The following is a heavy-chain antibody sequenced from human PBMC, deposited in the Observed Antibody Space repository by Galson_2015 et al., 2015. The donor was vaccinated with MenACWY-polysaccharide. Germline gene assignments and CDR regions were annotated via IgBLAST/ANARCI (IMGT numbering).Heavy chain of an antibody. CDR1: GFIFSRDW. CDR2: IKKDGSEE. J-gene: IGHJ6*02. Sequence: SLRLSCAASGFIFSRDWMTWVRQAPGKGLEWVADIKKDGSEEYYVDSVKGRFTISRDNSKNSLYLQMHSLRAEDTAVYSCARGHYGMDVWGQGTTVTVSS. CDR3: ARGHYGMDV. V-gene: IGHV3-7*01.